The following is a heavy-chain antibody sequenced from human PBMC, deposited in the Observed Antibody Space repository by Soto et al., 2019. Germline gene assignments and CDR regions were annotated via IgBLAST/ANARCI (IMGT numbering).Heavy chain of an antibody. J-gene: IGHJ4*02. CDR2: IYYSGTT. CDR3: XRDQGYCDGRSCYVFDS. CDR1: GGSISGSNW. V-gene: IGHV4-4*02. Sequence: SETLSLTCAVSGGSISGSNWWSWVRQPPGKGLEWIGEIYYSGTTKYNPSLKSRVTISVDKSKNQFSLKLYSVTAADTAVYYCXRDQGYCDGRSCYVFDSWGQGTQVTVSS. D-gene: IGHD2-15*01.